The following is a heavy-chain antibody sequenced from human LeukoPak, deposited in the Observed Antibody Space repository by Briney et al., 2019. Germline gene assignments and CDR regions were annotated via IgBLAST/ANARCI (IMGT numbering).Heavy chain of an antibody. J-gene: IGHJ6*03. CDR3: ARAPTRFPGSYTHYYYMDV. CDR1: GASISNSY. CDR2: IYYSGST. D-gene: IGHD1-26*01. Sequence: SETLSLTCTVSGASISNSYWSWIRQPPGRGLEWIGSIYYSGSTNENPSLYSRLTISLDTSKSQVSLKLTSVTAADTAVYYCARAPTRFPGSYTHYYYMDVWGKGTTVTISS. V-gene: IGHV4-59*01.